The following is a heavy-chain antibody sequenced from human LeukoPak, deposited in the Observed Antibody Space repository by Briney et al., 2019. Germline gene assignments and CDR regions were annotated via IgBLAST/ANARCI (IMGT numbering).Heavy chain of an antibody. CDR2: INPNSGGT. CDR1: GYTFTGYH. D-gene: IGHD1-26*01. J-gene: IGHJ3*02. V-gene: IGHV1-2*02. Sequence: ASVKVSCKASGYTFTGYHMHCVRQAPGQWLEWMGWINPNSGGTNYAQKFQGRVTMTRDTSISTAYMELSRLRSDDTAVYYCARTIVGALSGAFDIWGQGTMVTVSS. CDR3: ARTIVGALSGAFDI.